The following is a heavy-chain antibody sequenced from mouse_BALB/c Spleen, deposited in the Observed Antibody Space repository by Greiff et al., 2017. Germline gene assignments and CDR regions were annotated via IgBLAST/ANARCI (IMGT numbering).Heavy chain of an antibody. Sequence: EVHLVESGGGLVQPGGSLKLSCAASGFTFSSYGMSWVRQTPDKRLELVATINSNGGSTYYPDSVKGRFTISRDNAKNTLYLQMSSLKSKDTAMYYCARDGSYGSYYAMDYWGQGTSVTVSS. CDR2: INSNGGST. J-gene: IGHJ4*01. CDR3: ARDGSYGSYYAMDY. V-gene: IGHV5-6-3*01. CDR1: GFTFSSYG. D-gene: IGHD1-1*01.